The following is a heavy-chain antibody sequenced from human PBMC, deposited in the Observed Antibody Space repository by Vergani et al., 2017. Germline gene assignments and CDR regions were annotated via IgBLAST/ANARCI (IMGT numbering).Heavy chain of an antibody. Sequence: EVQLLESGGGLVQPGGSLRLSCAASGFTFSSYAMSWVCQAPGKGLEWVSAISGSGGSTYYADSVKGRFTISRDNSKNTLYLLMNSLRAEDTAVYYCARCGIAAAGIPADFDYWGQGTLVTVSS. V-gene: IGHV3-23*01. CDR3: ARCGIAAAGIPADFDY. CDR1: GFTFSSYA. CDR2: ISGSGGST. D-gene: IGHD6-13*01. J-gene: IGHJ4*02.